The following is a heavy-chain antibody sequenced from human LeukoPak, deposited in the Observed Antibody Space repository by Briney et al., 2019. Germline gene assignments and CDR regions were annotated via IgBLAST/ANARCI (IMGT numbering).Heavy chain of an antibody. CDR2: IYNSGST. D-gene: IGHD6-19*01. Sequence: SETLSLTCTVSGGSISSYSRSWIRQPPGKGLEWIGYIYNSGSTNYNPSLKSRVTISVDTSKNQFSLKLSSVTAADTAVYYCARPVAVAGWFDPWGQGTLVTVSS. J-gene: IGHJ5*02. CDR3: ARPVAVAGWFDP. CDR1: GGSISSYS. V-gene: IGHV4-59*08.